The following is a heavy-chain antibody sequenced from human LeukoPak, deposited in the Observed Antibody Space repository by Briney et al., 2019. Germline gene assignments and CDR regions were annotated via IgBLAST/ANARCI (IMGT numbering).Heavy chain of an antibody. Sequence: GGSLRLSCAASGFTFSTYVIYWVRQAPGKGLQWVAVTSYDGRNNDYAGSVKGRFTISRGNSKNTVYLQMNSLRAEDTAVYYCARVTGGSSYSFDNWGQGTRVIVSS. J-gene: IGHJ4*02. CDR3: ARVTGGSSYSFDN. V-gene: IGHV3-30*04. CDR2: TSYDGRNN. D-gene: IGHD6-6*01. CDR1: GFTFSTYV.